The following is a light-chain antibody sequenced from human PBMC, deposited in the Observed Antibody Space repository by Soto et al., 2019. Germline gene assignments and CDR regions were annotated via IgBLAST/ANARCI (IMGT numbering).Light chain of an antibody. CDR3: KSYAGSNTYV. CDR2: EVV. Sequence: QSGLPQPPYASGSPGQSVTISCTGTKSDIGVYDFVSWYQHHPGKAPRLIIYEVVQRPSGVPDRFSGSKSGNTASLTVSGLQAADEADYFCKSYAGSNTYVFGSGTKVTVL. CDR1: KSDIGVYDF. V-gene: IGLV2-8*01. J-gene: IGLJ1*01.